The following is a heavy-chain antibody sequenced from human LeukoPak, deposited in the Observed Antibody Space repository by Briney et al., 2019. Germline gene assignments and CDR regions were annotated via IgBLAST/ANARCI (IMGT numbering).Heavy chain of an antibody. Sequence: ASVKVSCTASGYTFSDYYMHWVRQAPGQGLEWMGRINPKSGGTSYAQKFQGRVTMTRDTSISTAYMELSRLTSDDTVVYYCARERIAAAGSIDVFDIWGQGTVVTVSS. J-gene: IGHJ3*02. CDR2: INPKSGGT. CDR3: ARERIAAAGSIDVFDI. V-gene: IGHV1-2*05. D-gene: IGHD6-13*01. CDR1: GYTFSDYY.